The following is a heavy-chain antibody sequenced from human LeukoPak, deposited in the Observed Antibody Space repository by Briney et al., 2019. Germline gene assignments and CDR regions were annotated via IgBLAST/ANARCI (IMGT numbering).Heavy chain of an antibody. Sequence: ASVKVSCKASGYTFTSYYMHWVRQAPRQGLEWMGIINPSGGSTSYAQKFQGRVTMTRDTSTSTVYMELSSLRSEDTAVYYCARTYCSSTSCYKGLYYYYYMDVWGKGTTVTVSS. D-gene: IGHD2-2*02. CDR2: INPSGGST. J-gene: IGHJ6*03. CDR3: ARTYCSSTSCYKGLYYYYYMDV. V-gene: IGHV1-46*01. CDR1: GYTFTSYY.